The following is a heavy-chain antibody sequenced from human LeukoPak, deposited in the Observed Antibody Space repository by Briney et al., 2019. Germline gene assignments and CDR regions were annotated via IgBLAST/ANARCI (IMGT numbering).Heavy chain of an antibody. J-gene: IGHJ3*02. CDR1: GFIFNDFW. CDR2: IKQDGSEK. D-gene: IGHD7-27*01. Sequence: PGGSLRLSCTASGFIFNDFWMSWVRQAPGEGLEWVANIKQDGSEKYYVDSVKGRFTISRDNAKNSLYLQMNSLRAEDTAVYYCARALPVNWAAGLDAFDIWGQGTMVTVSS. V-gene: IGHV3-7*01. CDR3: ARALPVNWAAGLDAFDI.